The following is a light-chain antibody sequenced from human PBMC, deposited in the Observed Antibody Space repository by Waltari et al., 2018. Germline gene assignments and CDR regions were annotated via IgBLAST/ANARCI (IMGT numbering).Light chain of an antibody. CDR2: EVS. Sequence: QSALTQPPSVSGSPGQSVTISCTGTSSDVGGYNRVSWYQQSPGTAPKLVIFEVSNWPSGVPDRFSGSKSGNTASLTIFGLQAEDEADYYCTSYTGYSTYVFGTGTKVTVL. CDR1: SSDVGGYNR. J-gene: IGLJ1*01. CDR3: TSYTGYSTYV. V-gene: IGLV2-18*02.